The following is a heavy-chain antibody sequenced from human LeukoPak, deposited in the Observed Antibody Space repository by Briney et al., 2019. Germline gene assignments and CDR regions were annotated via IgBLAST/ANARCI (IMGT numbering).Heavy chain of an antibody. CDR1: GFTFSSYE. CDR2: ISTSGSTR. D-gene: IGHD3-3*01. J-gene: IGHJ5*02. CDR3: VREDFDWFVT. V-gene: IGHV3-48*03. Sequence: PGGSLRLSCAASGFTFSSYEMNWVRQAPGRGLEWVSYISTSGSTRYYADSVKGRFTISTDNAKHSLYLQMNSLRAEDTSVYYCVREDFDWFVTWGQGTLVTVSS.